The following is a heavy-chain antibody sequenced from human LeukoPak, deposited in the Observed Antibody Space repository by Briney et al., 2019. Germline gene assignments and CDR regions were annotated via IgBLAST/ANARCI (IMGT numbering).Heavy chain of an antibody. J-gene: IGHJ5*02. CDR2: MNPNSGNT. D-gene: IGHD2-15*01. CDR1: GYTFTSYD. Sequence: ASVKVSCKASGYTFTSYDINWVRQATGQGLEWMGWMNPNSGNTGYAQKFQGRVTMTRNTSISTAYMELSSLRSEDTAVYYCARLVVVAARSDNWFDPWGQGTLVTVSS. V-gene: IGHV1-8*01. CDR3: ARLVVVAARSDNWFDP.